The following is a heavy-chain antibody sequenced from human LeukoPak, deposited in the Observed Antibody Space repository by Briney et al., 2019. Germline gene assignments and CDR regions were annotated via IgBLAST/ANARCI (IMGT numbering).Heavy chain of an antibody. CDR3: ARGERTGDRDRSAFDI. Sequence: ASVNVSCKASGYTFTGYYMHWVRQAPGQGLEWMGRINPNSGGTNYAQKFQGRVTMTRDTSISTAYMELSRLRSDDTAVYYCARGERTGDRDRSAFDIWGQGTMVTVSS. CDR2: INPNSGGT. J-gene: IGHJ3*02. V-gene: IGHV1-2*06. D-gene: IGHD7-27*01. CDR1: GYTFTGYY.